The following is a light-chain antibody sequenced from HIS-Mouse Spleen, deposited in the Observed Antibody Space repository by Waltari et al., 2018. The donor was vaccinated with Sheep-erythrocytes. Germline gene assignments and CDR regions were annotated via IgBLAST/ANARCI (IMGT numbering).Light chain of an antibody. CDR1: QSVLYSSKNKNY. Sequence: DIVMTQSPDSLAVSLGERATINCKSSQSVLYSSKNKNYLAWYQQKPGQPPKLLIYWACTRESGVPDRFSGSGSGTDFTLTISSLQAEDVAVYYCQQYYSTLLTFGGGTKVEIK. J-gene: IGKJ4*01. CDR2: WAC. CDR3: QQYYSTLLT. V-gene: IGKV4-1*01.